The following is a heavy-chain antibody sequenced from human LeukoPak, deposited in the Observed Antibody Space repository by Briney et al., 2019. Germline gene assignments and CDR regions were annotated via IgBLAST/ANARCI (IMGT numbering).Heavy chain of an antibody. Sequence: PGGSLRLSCAASGFTFSSSAMSWVRQVPGKGLEWVSGISASGGSTYYADSVRGRFTISRDNSKNTLYVQMNSLRDEDTAVYYCAKDSSGYYPTTSDYWGQGTLVTVS. D-gene: IGHD3-22*01. CDR2: ISASGGST. V-gene: IGHV3-23*01. CDR3: AKDSSGYYPTTSDY. CDR1: GFTFSSSA. J-gene: IGHJ4*02.